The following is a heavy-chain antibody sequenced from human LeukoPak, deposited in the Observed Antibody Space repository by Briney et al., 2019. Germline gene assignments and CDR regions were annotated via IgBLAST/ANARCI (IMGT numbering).Heavy chain of an antibody. V-gene: IGHV4-59*01. J-gene: IGHJ6*03. CDR2: IYYSGST. D-gene: IGHD2-8*02. CDR3: ARGVPVVLAYMDV. CDR1: GGSISSYY. Sequence: PSETLSLTCTVSGGSISSYYWSWIRQPPGKGLEWIGYIYYSGSTNYNPSLKSRVTISVDTSKNQFSLKLSSVTAADTAVYYCARGVPVVLAYMDVWGKGTTVTVSS.